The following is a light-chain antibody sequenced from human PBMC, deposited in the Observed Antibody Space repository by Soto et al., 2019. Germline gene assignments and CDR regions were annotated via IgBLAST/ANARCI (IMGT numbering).Light chain of an antibody. J-gene: IGKJ2*01. CDR3: QQYNKWPPYT. CDR1: QSVSIN. Sequence: ELGMTQSPANLSVPAGERATLACRASQSVSINLAWYQQQPGQGPRLRIYGASTRATSIPARFSGSGSGTQFTITTNSLQLEDFAVYYCQQYNKWPPYTFGQGTQLAIK. V-gene: IGKV3-15*01. CDR2: GAS.